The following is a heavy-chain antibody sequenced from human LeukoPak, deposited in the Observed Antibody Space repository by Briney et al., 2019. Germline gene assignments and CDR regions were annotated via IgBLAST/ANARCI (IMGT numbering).Heavy chain of an antibody. CDR2: INHSGST. CDR1: GGSFSGYY. V-gene: IGHV4-34*01. Sequence: SETLSLTCAVYGGSFSGYYWSWIRQPPGKGLEWIGEINHSGSTNYNPSLKSRVAISVDTPKNQFSLKLSSVTAADTAVYYCARGYHGSGSYGSSYNWFDPWGQGTLVTVSS. J-gene: IGHJ5*02. CDR3: ARGYHGSGSYGSSYNWFDP. D-gene: IGHD3-10*01.